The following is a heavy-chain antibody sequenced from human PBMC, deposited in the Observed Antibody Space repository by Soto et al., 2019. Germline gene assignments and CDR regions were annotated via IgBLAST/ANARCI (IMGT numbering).Heavy chain of an antibody. CDR3: ATMGTPATGLYYFDY. D-gene: IGHD1-7*01. CDR2: ISYGGIT. CDR1: GGSLSSGTYY. Sequence: QVHLQESGPGLVKPSQTLSLTCTVSGGSLSSGTYYWSWIRQPPGKGLEWIGFISYGGITYYSASLKSVFTISVDTSKNQFSLNLSFVTAGDTAVYYCATMGTPATGLYYFDYWGQGTLVTVSS. J-gene: IGHJ4*02. V-gene: IGHV4-30-4*01.